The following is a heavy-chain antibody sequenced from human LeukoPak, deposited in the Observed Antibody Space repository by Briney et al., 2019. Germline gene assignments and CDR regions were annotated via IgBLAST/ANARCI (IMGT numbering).Heavy chain of an antibody. CDR2: MYSGGAT. J-gene: IGHJ4*02. D-gene: IGHD3-10*01. CDR1: GISFSGTF. CDR3: ARVVTFELDY. Sequence: GGSLRLSCVASGISFSGTFMSWVRQAPGKGLEWVSTMYSGGATHYADSVKGRFSVSRDNVENTLYLQMDNLRVEDTAVYYCARVVTFELDYWGQGTPVLVSS. V-gene: IGHV3-53*01.